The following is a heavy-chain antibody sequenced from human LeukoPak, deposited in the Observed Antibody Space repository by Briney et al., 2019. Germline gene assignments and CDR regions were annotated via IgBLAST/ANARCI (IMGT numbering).Heavy chain of an antibody. D-gene: IGHD1-26*01. CDR3: ARQVGSSRIDY. CDR2: IYPGGTT. Sequence: PSETLFLTCTVSGGSITTYYWSWIRQSPGKGLEWIGYIYPGGTTSYNPSLTSRVTISLDRSRSQFSLKLSSVTAADTAVYYCARQVGSSRIDYWGQGTLVTVSS. V-gene: IGHV4-59*08. CDR1: GGSITTYY. J-gene: IGHJ4*02.